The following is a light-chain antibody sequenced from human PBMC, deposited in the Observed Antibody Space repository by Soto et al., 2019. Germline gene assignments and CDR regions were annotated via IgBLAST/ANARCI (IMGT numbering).Light chain of an antibody. Sequence: EIVLTQSPATLSLSPGERATLSCRASQSVSNYLAWFQQKPGQAPRLLIYDASNRAIGIPARFSGSGSGTDFTLTISRLEPEYFAVYYCQQRSSWPLLTFGGGTKVEI. V-gene: IGKV3-11*01. J-gene: IGKJ4*01. CDR1: QSVSNY. CDR2: DAS. CDR3: QQRSSWPLLT.